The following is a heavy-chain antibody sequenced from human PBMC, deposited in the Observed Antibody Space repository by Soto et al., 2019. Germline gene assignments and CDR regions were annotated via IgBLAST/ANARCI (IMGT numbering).Heavy chain of an antibody. Sequence: QVQLQESGPGLVKPSVTLSLTCTVSGGSISSYYWSWIRQPPGKGLEWIGYIYYSGSTNYNPSLKSRVTISVDTSKNQFSLKLSSVTAADTAVYYCAREGQAYGSGSYYAYFDYWGQGTLVTVSS. J-gene: IGHJ4*02. CDR3: AREGQAYGSGSYYAYFDY. V-gene: IGHV4-59*01. CDR1: GGSISSYY. D-gene: IGHD3-10*01. CDR2: IYYSGST.